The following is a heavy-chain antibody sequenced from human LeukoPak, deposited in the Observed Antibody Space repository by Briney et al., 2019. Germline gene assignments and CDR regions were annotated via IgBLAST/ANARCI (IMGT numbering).Heavy chain of an antibody. CDR3: AAGFDY. J-gene: IGHJ4*02. Sequence: PSETLSLTCAVSGYSITSGIYYWGWIRQPPGKGLEWIGSVFYGGSTYYNPSLKSRVTISADTSKNQFSLQLSFLTAADTAMYYCAAGFDYWGQGTLVTVSS. V-gene: IGHV4-39*01. CDR1: GYSITSGIYY. CDR2: VFYGGST.